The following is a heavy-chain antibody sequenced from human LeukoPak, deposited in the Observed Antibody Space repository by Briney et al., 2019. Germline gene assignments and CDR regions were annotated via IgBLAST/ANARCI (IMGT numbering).Heavy chain of an antibody. CDR3: AKAGGYSYGYLYYYGMDV. D-gene: IGHD5-18*01. V-gene: IGHV3-23*01. CDR1: GFTFSSYA. J-gene: IGHJ6*02. Sequence: GGSLRLSCAASGFTFSSYAVSWVRQAPGKGLEWVSAISGSGGSTYYADSVKGRFTISRDNSKNTLYLQMNSLRAEDTAVYYCAKAGGYSYGYLYYYGMDVWGQGTTVTVSS. CDR2: ISGSGGST.